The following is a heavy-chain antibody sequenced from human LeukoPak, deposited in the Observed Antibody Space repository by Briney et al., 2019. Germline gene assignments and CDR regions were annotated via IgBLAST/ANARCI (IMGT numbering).Heavy chain of an antibody. CDR3: ARSTVVTLYYYYYYYTDV. CDR2: IIPIFGTA. CDR1: GGTFSSYA. V-gene: IGHV1-69*15. Sequence: SVKVSCKASGGTFSSYAISWVRQAPGQGLEWMGRIIPIFGTANYAQKFQGRVTITADESTSTAYMELSSLRSEDTAVYYCARSTVVTLYYYYYYYTDVWGKGTTVTVSS. J-gene: IGHJ6*03. D-gene: IGHD4-23*01.